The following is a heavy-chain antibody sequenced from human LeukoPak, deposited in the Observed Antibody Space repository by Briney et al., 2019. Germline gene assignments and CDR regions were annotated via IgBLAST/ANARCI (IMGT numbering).Heavy chain of an antibody. CDR2: VSGSGSNT. CDR3: TKDRHGYYRPIDV. V-gene: IGHV3-23*01. J-gene: IGHJ6*03. CDR1: GFSFSIYA. Sequence: PGGSLRLSCAASGFSFSIYAMSWVRQAPGKGLEWVSTVSGSGSNTYYADSVKGRFTISRDNSKNTLYLQMNSLRAEDTAVYYCTKDRHGYYRPIDVWGKGTTVTVSS. D-gene: IGHD3-22*01.